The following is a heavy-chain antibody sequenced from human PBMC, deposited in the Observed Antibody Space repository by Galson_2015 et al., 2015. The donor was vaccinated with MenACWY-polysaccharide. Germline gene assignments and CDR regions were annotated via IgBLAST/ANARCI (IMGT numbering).Heavy chain of an antibody. Sequence: SVKVSCKASGYSFSLHGIHWVRQAPGQRPEWMGYINTGNGKTKYSQKFQGRVTITRDNSASTSSMELTGLRSEDTGVYFCAREAPPLYKLTADLINWLERWGPVTLVTVSS. CDR2: INTGNGKT. J-gene: IGHJ5*02. CDR1: GYSFSLHG. CDR3: AREAPPLYKLTADLINWLER. D-gene: IGHD1-14*01. V-gene: IGHV1-3*04.